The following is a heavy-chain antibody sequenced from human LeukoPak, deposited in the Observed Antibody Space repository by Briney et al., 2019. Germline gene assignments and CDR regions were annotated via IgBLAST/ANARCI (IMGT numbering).Heavy chain of an antibody. V-gene: IGHV3-30*02. D-gene: IGHD3-22*01. CDR3: AKGHAYYYDSSGYPDAFDI. CDR1: GFTFSSYG. J-gene: IGHJ3*02. Sequence: GGSLRLSCAPSGFTFSSYGMHWVRQAPGKGLEWVAFIRYDGSNKYYADSVKGRFTISRDNSKNTLYLQMNSLRAEDTAVYYCAKGHAYYYDSSGYPDAFDIWGQGTMVTVSS. CDR2: IRYDGSNK.